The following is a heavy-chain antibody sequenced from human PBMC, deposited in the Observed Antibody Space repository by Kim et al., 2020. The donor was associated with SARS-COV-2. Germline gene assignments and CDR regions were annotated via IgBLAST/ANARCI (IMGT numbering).Heavy chain of an antibody. V-gene: IGHV1-8*01. J-gene: IGHJ6*02. CDR2: MNPNSGNT. D-gene: IGHD5-18*01. CDR3: ARGGPWIQLWSPPLYYYYYGMDV. CDR1: GYTFTSYD. Sequence: ASVKVSCKASGYTFTSYDINWVRQATGQGLEWMGWMNPNSGNTGYAQKFQGRVTMTRNTSISTAYMELSSLRSEDTAVYYCARGGPWIQLWSPPLYYYYYGMDVWGQGTTVTVSS.